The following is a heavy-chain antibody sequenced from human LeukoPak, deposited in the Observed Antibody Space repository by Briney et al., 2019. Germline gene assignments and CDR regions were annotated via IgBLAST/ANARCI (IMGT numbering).Heavy chain of an antibody. V-gene: IGHV4-34*01. Sequence: SETLSLTCAVYGGSFSGYYWSWIRQPPGKGQEWIGEINHSGSTNYNPSLKSRVTISVDTSKNQFSLKLSSVTAADTAVYYCARAWYYYDSSGYYPFDYWGQGTLVTVSS. D-gene: IGHD3-22*01. CDR2: INHSGST. CDR1: GGSFSGYY. J-gene: IGHJ4*02. CDR3: ARAWYYYDSSGYYPFDY.